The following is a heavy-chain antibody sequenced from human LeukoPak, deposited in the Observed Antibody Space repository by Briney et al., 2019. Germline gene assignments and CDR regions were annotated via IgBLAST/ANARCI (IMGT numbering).Heavy chain of an antibody. CDR1: GFTFNYAW. J-gene: IGHJ4*02. CDR3: TTAPSGYAYMNGWHLDY. V-gene: IGHV3-15*01. CDR2: IKSKTDGEKK. D-gene: IGHD5-18*01. Sequence: GGSLKLSCSASGFTFNYAWMSWVRPAPGKGLEWVGRIKSKTDGEKKDYAAPVKGRFTISRDDSKNTLYLQMNSLKTEDTALYYCTTAPSGYAYMNGWHLDYWGQGALVTVSS.